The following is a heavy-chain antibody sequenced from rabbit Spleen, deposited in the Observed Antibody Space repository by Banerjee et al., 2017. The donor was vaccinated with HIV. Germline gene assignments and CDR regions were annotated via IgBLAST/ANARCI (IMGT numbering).Heavy chain of an antibody. CDR1: GVSFSFNSY. CDR3: ARDSGSSFSSYGMDL. Sequence: QSLEESGGDLVKPVASLTLTCKASGVSFSFNSYMCWVRQAPGKGLEWIACIDAGNSGFTYFASWAKGRFTISKTSSTTVTLQMTSLTAADTATYFCARDSGSSFSSYGMDLWGPGTLVTVS. D-gene: IGHD8-1*01. CDR2: IDAGNSGFT. J-gene: IGHJ6*01. V-gene: IGHV1S40*01.